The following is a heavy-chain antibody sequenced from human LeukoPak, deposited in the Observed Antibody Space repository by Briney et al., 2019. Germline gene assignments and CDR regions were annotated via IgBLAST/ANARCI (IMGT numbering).Heavy chain of an antibody. D-gene: IGHD4-17*01. Sequence: PGGSLRLSCEGSGFPFSSYEMNWLRQAPGKGLEWVSHIDSGGITIYYADSVKGRFTISRDNAKNSICLQMDSLRVEDTAIYYCARDSVGDLLDYWGQGTPVTVSS. CDR1: GFPFSSYE. J-gene: IGHJ4*02. V-gene: IGHV3-48*03. CDR2: IDSGGITI. CDR3: ARDSVGDLLDY.